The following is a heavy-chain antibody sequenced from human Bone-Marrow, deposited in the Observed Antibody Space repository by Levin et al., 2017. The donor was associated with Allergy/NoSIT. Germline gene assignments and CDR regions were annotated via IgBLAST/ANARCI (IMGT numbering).Heavy chain of an antibody. J-gene: IGHJ4*02. V-gene: IGHV1-24*01. D-gene: IGHD3-10*01. CDR1: GNTLTELS. Sequence: ASVKVSCKVSGNTLTELSMHWVRQTPGKGLEWMGGFDPEDRETIYAQKFRGRVTMTEDSSTDTAYMELSSLRSEDTAVYYCASSGSGSYYHLDYWGQGTLVTVSS. CDR3: ASSGSGSYYHLDY. CDR2: FDPEDRET.